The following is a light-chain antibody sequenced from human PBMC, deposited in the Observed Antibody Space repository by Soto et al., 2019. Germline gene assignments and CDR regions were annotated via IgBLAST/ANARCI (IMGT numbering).Light chain of an antibody. CDR2: GAS. J-gene: IGKJ1*01. Sequence: EIVLAQSPATLSLSPGDRATLSCGASQSVSRSYLAWYQQKPGLAPRLLIHGASTRAPGFPARFSGSGSGTDFTLTISSLQSEDFAVYYCQQYDNWPWTFGQGTKVDIK. V-gene: IGKV3-15*01. CDR1: QSVSRSY. CDR3: QQYDNWPWT.